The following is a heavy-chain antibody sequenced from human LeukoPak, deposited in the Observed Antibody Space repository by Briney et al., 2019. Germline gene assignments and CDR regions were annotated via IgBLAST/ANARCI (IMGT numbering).Heavy chain of an antibody. Sequence: PGGSLRLSCAASGFIFSSYGMHWVRQAPGKGLGWVAFIRYDGSNTYYADSVKGRFTISRDNSKNTLYLQVNSLRAEDTAVYYCAKQARRAYYYGSGTYAGSHYFDFWGQGTLVTVSS. CDR3: AKQARRAYYYGSGTYAGSHYFDF. CDR2: IRYDGSNT. V-gene: IGHV3-30*02. D-gene: IGHD3-10*01. J-gene: IGHJ4*02. CDR1: GFIFSSYG.